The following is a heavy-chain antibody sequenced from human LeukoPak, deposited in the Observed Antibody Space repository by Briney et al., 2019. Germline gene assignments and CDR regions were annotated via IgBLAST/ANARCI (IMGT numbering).Heavy chain of an antibody. J-gene: IGHJ4*02. CDR3: ARETNYYDFWSGYSEKRFDY. Sequence: GASVKVSCKASGYTFTSYGISWVRQAPGQGLEWMGWISAYNGNTNYAQKLQGRVTMTTDTSTSTAYMELRSLRSEDTAVYYCARETNYYDFWSGYSEKRFDYWGQGTLVTVSS. CDR2: ISAYNGNT. V-gene: IGHV1-18*01. D-gene: IGHD3-3*01. CDR1: GYTFTSYG.